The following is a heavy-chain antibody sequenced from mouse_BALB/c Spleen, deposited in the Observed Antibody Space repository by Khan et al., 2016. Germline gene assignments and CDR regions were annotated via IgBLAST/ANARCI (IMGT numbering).Heavy chain of an antibody. CDR2: ISYSGST. Sequence: DMQLQESGPGLVKPSQSLSLTCTVTGYSITSDYAWNWIRQFPGNKLEWMGYISYSGSTSYNPSLKSRISITRDTSKNQFFLQLNSVTTEDTATYYCARSGYDEYYFDYWGQGTTLTVSS. CDR3: ARSGYDEYYFDY. V-gene: IGHV3-2*02. CDR1: GYSITSDYA. D-gene: IGHD2-14*01. J-gene: IGHJ2*01.